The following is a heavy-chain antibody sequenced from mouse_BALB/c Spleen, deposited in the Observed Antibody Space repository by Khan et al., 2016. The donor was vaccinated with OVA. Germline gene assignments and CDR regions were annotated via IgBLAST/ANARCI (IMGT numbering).Heavy chain of an antibody. CDR3: ARHGTSSWFAY. Sequence: VQLQQSGPELMKPGASVKISCKASGYSFTTYYIHWVKQSHGKSLEWIGYIDPLNGSTTYNQKFKGKATLTVDKSSSTAYMHLSSLTSEDSAVYYCARHGTSSWFAYWGQGTLVTVSA. J-gene: IGHJ3*01. CDR2: IDPLNGST. CDR1: GYSFTTYY. V-gene: IGHV1S135*01. D-gene: IGHD1-1*01.